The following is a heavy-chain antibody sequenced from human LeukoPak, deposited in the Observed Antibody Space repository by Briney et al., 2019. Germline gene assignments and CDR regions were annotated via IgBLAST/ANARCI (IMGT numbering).Heavy chain of an antibody. Sequence: GRSLRLSCAASGFTFSNYVMGWVRQAPGKGLEWVSAISGNSDAADYADSVRGRFTISRDNSQNMVYQQMNSLRAEDTAVYYCAKRTGFTELHFDHWGRGTLVTVSS. CDR1: GFTFSNYV. D-gene: IGHD1-7*01. CDR2: ISGNSDAA. CDR3: AKRTGFTELHFDH. V-gene: IGHV3-23*01. J-gene: IGHJ4*02.